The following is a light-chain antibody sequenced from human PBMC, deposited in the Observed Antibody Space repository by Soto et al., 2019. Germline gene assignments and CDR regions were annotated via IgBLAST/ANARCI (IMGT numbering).Light chain of an antibody. J-gene: IGKJ1*01. CDR1: QSVSSD. CDR2: GAS. V-gene: IGKV3-15*01. CDR3: QQYNNWPRT. Sequence: EIVMTQSPATLPVSPGERATLSCRASQSVSSDLAWYHQKPGQAPRLLIYGASTRATGIPARFSGSGSGTEFTLTINSLQSEDFAVYYCQQYNNWPRTFGQGTKVDNK.